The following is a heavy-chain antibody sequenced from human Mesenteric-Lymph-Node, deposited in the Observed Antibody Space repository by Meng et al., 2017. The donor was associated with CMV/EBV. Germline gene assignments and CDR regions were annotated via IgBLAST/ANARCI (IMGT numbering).Heavy chain of an antibody. V-gene: IGHV3-73*01. J-gene: IGHJ6*02. CDR2: IRTKTNSFAT. Sequence: GGSLRLSCAASGFTFSGSTMHWVRQASGKGLEWVGHIRTKTNSFATAYAASVRGRFTISRDDSKNTVYLQINSLKTEDTAVYYCTRHLGGYDYGYYYGMDVWGQGTTVTVSS. D-gene: IGHD5-12*01. CDR1: GFTFSGST. CDR3: TRHLGGYDYGYYYGMDV.